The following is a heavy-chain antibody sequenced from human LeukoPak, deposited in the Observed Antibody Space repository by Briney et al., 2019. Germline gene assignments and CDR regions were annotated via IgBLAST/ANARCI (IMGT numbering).Heavy chain of an antibody. D-gene: IGHD5-24*01. CDR3: AKESRPIEYYFDY. CDR1: GFTVSSNY. Sequence: PGGSLRLSCAASGFTVSSNYMSWVRQAPGKGLEWVSIVYTGGTTSYADSVKGRFTISRDNSKNTLYLQMNSLRAEDTAVYYCAKESRPIEYYFDYWGQGTLVTVSS. J-gene: IGHJ4*02. V-gene: IGHV3-53*01. CDR2: VYTGGTT.